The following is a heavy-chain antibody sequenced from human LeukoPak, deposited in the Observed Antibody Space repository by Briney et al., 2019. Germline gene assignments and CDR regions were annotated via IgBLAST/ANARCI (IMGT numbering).Heavy chain of an antibody. V-gene: IGHV3-43*01. Sequence: SGGSLRLSCAASGFSFDDYTMHWVRHAPGKGLEWVSLISWDGGRTYYGDSVKGRFTISRDNSKNSLYLQMNSLRTEDTALYYCAKDWGSSVGATAFDYWGQGTLVTVCS. CDR2: ISWDGGRT. CDR3: AKDWGSSVGATAFDY. CDR1: GFSFDDYT. J-gene: IGHJ4*02. D-gene: IGHD1-26*01.